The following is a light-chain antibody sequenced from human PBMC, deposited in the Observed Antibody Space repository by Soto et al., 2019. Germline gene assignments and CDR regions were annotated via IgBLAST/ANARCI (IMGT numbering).Light chain of an antibody. CDR3: CSYAGSYTYVL. V-gene: IGLV2-11*01. J-gene: IGLJ2*01. Sequence: QSALTQPRSVSGSPGQSVTISCTGTSSDVGGYNSVSWYQQHPGKAPKLMIYDVIKRPSGVPDRFSGSKSGNTASLTISGLQAEDEADYYCCSYAGSYTYVLFGGGTKLTVL. CDR1: SSDVGGYNS. CDR2: DVI.